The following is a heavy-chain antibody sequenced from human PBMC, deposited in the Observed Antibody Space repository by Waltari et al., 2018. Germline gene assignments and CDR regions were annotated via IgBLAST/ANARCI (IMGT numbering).Heavy chain of an antibody. Sequence: QVQLVESGGGVVQPGRSLRLSCAASGFTFSSYAMHWVRQAPGKGLEWVAVISYDGSNKYYADSVKGRFTISRDNSKNTLYLQMNSLRAEDTAVYYCAKAVPAAMDDYWGQGTLVTVSS. CDR2: ISYDGSNK. J-gene: IGHJ4*02. CDR3: AKAVPAAMDDY. D-gene: IGHD2-2*01. V-gene: IGHV3-30-3*01. CDR1: GFTFSSYA.